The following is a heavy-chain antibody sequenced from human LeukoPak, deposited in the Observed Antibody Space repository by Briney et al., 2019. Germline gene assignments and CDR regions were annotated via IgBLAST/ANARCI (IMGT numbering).Heavy chain of an antibody. J-gene: IGHJ4*02. CDR3: ARNGGNSDFDY. D-gene: IGHD4-23*01. Sequence: SETLSLTCTVSGGSISTYYWNWIRQPPGKGLEWIGEIYHSGSTNYNPSLKSRVAMLLDKSKNQFSLKLSSVTAVDTAVYYCARNGGNSDFDYWGQGTLVTVSS. CDR2: IYHSGST. V-gene: IGHV4-59*04. CDR1: GGSISTYY.